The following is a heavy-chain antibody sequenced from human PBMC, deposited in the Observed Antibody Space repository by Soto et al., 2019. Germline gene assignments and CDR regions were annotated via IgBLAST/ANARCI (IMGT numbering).Heavy chain of an antibody. CDR2: IYYSGST. Sequence: QVQLQESGPGLVKPSQTLSLTCTVSGGSISSGDYYWSWIRQPPGKGLEWIGYIYYSGSTYYNPSLKRRVTISVDTSKNQFSLKLSSVTAADTAVYYCGGLLWGSDGMDVWGQGTTVTVSS. CDR1: GGSISSGDYY. V-gene: IGHV4-30-4*01. D-gene: IGHD3-3*01. J-gene: IGHJ6*02. CDR3: GGLLWGSDGMDV.